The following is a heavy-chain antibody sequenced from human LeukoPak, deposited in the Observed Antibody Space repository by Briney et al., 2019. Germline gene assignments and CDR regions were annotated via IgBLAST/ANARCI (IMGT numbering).Heavy chain of an antibody. D-gene: IGHD6-13*01. CDR1: GFTFSSYS. CDR2: ISSSTAI. Sequence: GGSLRLSCAASGFTFSSYSINWVRQAPGKGLEWVSYISSSTAISYADSVKGRFTISRDNAKNSLYLQMNSLGAEDTAVYYCARMYSSSERYFDYWGQGTLVTVSS. CDR3: ARMYSSSERYFDY. V-gene: IGHV3-48*01. J-gene: IGHJ4*02.